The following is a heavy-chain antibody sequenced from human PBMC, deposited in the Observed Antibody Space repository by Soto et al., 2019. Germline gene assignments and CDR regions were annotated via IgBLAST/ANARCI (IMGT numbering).Heavy chain of an antibody. Sequence: SETLSLTCTVSGGSIHSYYWSWIRQPPGKGLEWIGYMFHSGSTDYNPSLKSRVTILIDTSKNQFSLKLSSVTAADTAVYYCARGDNYDSSALGYFQHWGQGTLVPVSS. CDR1: GGSIHSYY. CDR2: MFHSGST. CDR3: ARGDNYDSSALGYFQH. V-gene: IGHV4-59*01. J-gene: IGHJ1*01. D-gene: IGHD3-22*01.